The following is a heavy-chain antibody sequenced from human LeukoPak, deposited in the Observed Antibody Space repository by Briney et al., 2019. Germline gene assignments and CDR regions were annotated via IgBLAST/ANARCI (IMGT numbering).Heavy chain of an antibody. CDR3: AKEDIDYGVNR. CDR2: ISYDGSSK. V-gene: IGHV3-30*18. Sequence: GGSLRLSCAASGFTFSSYGMHWVRQAPGKGLEWVAVISYDGSSKYYADSVKGRFTISRDNSKNTLYLQMNSLRAEDTAVYYCAKEDIDYGVNRWGQGTLVTVSS. D-gene: IGHD4-17*01. CDR1: GFTFSSYG. J-gene: IGHJ4*02.